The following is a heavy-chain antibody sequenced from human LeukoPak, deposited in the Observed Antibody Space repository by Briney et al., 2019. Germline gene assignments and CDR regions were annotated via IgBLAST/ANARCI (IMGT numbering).Heavy chain of an antibody. J-gene: IGHJ4*02. V-gene: IGHV4-61*02. Sequence: SETLSLTCTVSGDSVNSGNFYWSWLRQPAGKGLEWIGRLYISGSTNYNPSLKSRVIISVDTSKNQFSLKLSSVTAADTAVYYCARGEIQLWSYFDYWGQGRLVTVSS. CDR3: ARGEIQLWSYFDY. D-gene: IGHD5-18*01. CDR1: GDSVNSGNFY. CDR2: LYISGST.